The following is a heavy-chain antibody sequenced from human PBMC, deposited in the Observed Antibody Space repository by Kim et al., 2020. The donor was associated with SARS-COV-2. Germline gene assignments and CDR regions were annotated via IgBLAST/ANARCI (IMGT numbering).Heavy chain of an antibody. V-gene: IGHV3-74*01. CDR2: ISSDGSST. J-gene: IGHJ6*02. CDR1: GFTFNDYW. D-gene: IGHD3-3*01. Sequence: GGSLRLSCAASGFTFNDYWINWVRQAPGKGLVWVSRISSDGSSTNYADSVKGRFTMSRDNAENTVYLQMNILRAEDTAVYYCARGFFRNGFDVWGQGTTVTVS. CDR3: ARGFFRNGFDV.